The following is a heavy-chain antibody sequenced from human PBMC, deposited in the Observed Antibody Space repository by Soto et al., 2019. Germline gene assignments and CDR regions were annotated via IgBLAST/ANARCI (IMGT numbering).Heavy chain of an antibody. D-gene: IGHD6-19*01. CDR1: RYSFNSYW. Sequence: PGESLKISCKGSRYSFNSYWIGWVRQMPGKGLEWMGIIYPGDSDTRYSPSFQGQVTISADKSISTAYLQWSSLKASDTAMYYCARSSPLDYYYYGMDVWGQGTTVTDPS. CDR3: ARSSPLDYYYYGMDV. CDR2: IYPGDSDT. J-gene: IGHJ6*02. V-gene: IGHV5-51*01.